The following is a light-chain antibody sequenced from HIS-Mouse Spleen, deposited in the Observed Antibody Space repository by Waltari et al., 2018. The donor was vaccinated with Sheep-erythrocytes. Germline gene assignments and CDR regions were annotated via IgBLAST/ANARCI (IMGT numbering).Light chain of an antibody. CDR2: DVS. CDR3: CSYAGSYNHV. CDR1: SSHVGGYKY. V-gene: IGLV2-11*01. J-gene: IGLJ1*01. Sequence: QSALTQPRPVSGSPGPSVTISCTGTSSHVGGYKYVSWYQQHPGKAPKLMIYDVSKRPSGVPDRFSGSKSGNTASLTISGLQAEDEADYYCCSYAGSYNHVFATGTKVTVL.